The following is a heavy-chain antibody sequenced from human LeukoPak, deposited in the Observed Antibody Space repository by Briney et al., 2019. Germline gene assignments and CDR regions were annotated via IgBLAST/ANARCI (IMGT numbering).Heavy chain of an antibody. V-gene: IGHV1-3*01. Sequence: ASVKVSCKASGYTFTSYAMHWVRQAPGQRLEWMGWINAGNDNTKYSQKFQGRVTITRDTSASTAYMELSSLRSEDTAVYYCARGSVMITFGGVTPYYFDYWGQGTLVTVSS. CDR2: INAGNDNT. CDR3: ARGSVMITFGGVTPYYFDY. J-gene: IGHJ4*02. CDR1: GYTFTSYA. D-gene: IGHD3-16*01.